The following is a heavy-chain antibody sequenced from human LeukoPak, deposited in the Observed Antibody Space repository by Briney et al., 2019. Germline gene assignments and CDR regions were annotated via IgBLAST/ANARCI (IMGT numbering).Heavy chain of an antibody. J-gene: IGHJ4*02. Sequence: ASVKVSCKASGYIFTSSYMHWVRQAPGQGLEWMGVINPDGGSRGYARKFRGGVTMTRDTSTSTVYLELSSLRSEDTAVYYCARPLQNTVTYLGSDYWGQGTLVTVSS. D-gene: IGHD4-17*01. V-gene: IGHV1-46*01. CDR3: ARPLQNTVTYLGSDY. CDR1: GYIFTSSY. CDR2: INPDGGSR.